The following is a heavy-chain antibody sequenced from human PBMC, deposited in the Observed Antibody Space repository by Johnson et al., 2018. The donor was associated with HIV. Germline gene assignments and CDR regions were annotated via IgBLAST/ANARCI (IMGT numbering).Heavy chain of an antibody. V-gene: IGHV3-66*01. CDR3: ARGEQWSLLGAFDI. CDR2: IYSGART. CDR1: GFTVSSNY. Sequence: MLLVESGGGLVQPGGSLRLSCAASGFTVSSNYMSWVRQAPGKGLEWVSVIYSGARTNYADSVTGRFTISRDNSKNTLYLQMNSLRAEDTAVYYCARGEQWSLLGAFDIWGQGIMVTVSS. J-gene: IGHJ3*02. D-gene: IGHD6-19*01.